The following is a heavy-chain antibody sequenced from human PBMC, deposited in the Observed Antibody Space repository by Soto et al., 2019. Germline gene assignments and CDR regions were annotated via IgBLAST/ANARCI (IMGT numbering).Heavy chain of an antibody. D-gene: IGHD5-12*01. CDR3: ARGTYKTGRGYDFGYYYYYMDV. V-gene: IGHV4-31*03. Sequence: PSETLSLTCTVSGGSISSGGYYWSWIRQHPGKGLEWIGYIYYSGSTYYNPSLKSRVTISVDTSKNQFSLKLSSVTAADTAVYYCARGTYKTGRGYDFGYYYYYMDVWGKGTTVTGSS. CDR2: IYYSGST. CDR1: GGSISSGGYY. J-gene: IGHJ6*03.